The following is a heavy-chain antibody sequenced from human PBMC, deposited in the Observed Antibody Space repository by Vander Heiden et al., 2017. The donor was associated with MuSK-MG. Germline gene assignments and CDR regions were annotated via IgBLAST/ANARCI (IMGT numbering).Heavy chain of an antibody. V-gene: IGHV3-30*18. Sequence: QVQLVESGGGVVQPGRSLRLSCEAYGFTFSSYGMHGVRQAPGKGLEWVAVISYDGSNKYYADSVKGRFTISRDNSKNTLYLQMNSLRAEDTAVYYCAKGVYCSGGSCYPRRDYWGQGTLVTVSS. CDR1: GFTFSSYG. CDR3: AKGVYCSGGSCYPRRDY. CDR2: ISYDGSNK. J-gene: IGHJ4*02. D-gene: IGHD2-15*01.